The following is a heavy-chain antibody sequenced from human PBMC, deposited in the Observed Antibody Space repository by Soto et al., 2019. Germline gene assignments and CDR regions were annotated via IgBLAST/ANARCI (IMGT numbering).Heavy chain of an antibody. V-gene: IGHV3-7*01. J-gene: IGHJ3*02. CDR2: IKQDGSEK. CDR3: ARESDGSSYAFDI. Sequence: RGSLRLSCAASGFTFSSYWMSWVRQAPGKGLEWVANIKQDGSEKYYVDSVKGRFTISRDNAKNSLYLQMNSLRAEDTAVYYCARESDGSSYAFDIWGQGTMVTVSS. CDR1: GFTFSSYW. D-gene: IGHD6-6*01.